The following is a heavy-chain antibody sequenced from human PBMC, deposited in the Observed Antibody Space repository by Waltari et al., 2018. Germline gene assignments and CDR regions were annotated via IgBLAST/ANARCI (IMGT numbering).Heavy chain of an antibody. CDR1: GYTFTDYH. Sequence: QEQLVQSGSEVKKPGASVKISCQASGYTFTDYHLHWFRQTPGQGFEWRGWFNPKTGDSNSAAKFLGRVTMTRDTSIDTVYLDLSGLRSDDTAIFFCARDPGPIMGAPDLWGQGTQVTVSS. D-gene: IGHD1-26*01. J-gene: IGHJ5*02. CDR2: FNPKTGDS. CDR3: ARDPGPIMGAPDL. V-gene: IGHV1-2*02.